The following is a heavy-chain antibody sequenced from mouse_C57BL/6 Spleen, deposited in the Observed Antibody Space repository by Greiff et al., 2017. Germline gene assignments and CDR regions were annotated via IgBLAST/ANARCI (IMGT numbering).Heavy chain of an antibody. J-gene: IGHJ2*01. Sequence: QVQLQQSGPELVKPGASVKISCKASGYAFSSSWMNWVKQRPGKGLEWIGRIYPGDGETNYKGKFKGKATLTADKSSSTAYMQLSSLTSEDSAVYFCATYGYDERGLAYWGKGTTLTVSS. D-gene: IGHD2-2*01. V-gene: IGHV1-82*01. CDR2: IYPGDGET. CDR1: GYAFSSSW. CDR3: ATYGYDERGLAY.